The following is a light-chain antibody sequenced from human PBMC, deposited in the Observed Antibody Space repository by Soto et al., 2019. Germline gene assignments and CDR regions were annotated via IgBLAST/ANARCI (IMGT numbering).Light chain of an antibody. CDR1: SSDVGGYNY. CDR3: SSYTSTSTVV. J-gene: IGLJ2*01. CDR2: DVS. Sequence: QSALTQPASVSGSPGQSITISCTGTSSDVGGYNYVSWYQHHPGKAPKLMIYDVSNRPSGVSNRFSGSKSDNTASLTISGRQAEDEAVYYCSSYTSTSTVVFGGGTKLTVL. V-gene: IGLV2-14*03.